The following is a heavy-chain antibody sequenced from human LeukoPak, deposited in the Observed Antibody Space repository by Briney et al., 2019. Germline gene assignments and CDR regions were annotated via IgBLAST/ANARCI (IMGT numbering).Heavy chain of an antibody. D-gene: IGHD2-8*02. CDR1: GGSFSGYY. CDR3: ARDGYCTGGVCYPDAFDI. CDR2: INHSGST. J-gene: IGHJ3*02. Sequence: PSETLSLTCAVYGGSFSGYYWSWIRQPPGKGLEWIEEINHSGSTNYNPSLKSRVTISVDTSKNQFSLKLSSVTAADTAVYYCARDGYCTGGVCYPDAFDIWGQGTMVTVSS. V-gene: IGHV4-34*01.